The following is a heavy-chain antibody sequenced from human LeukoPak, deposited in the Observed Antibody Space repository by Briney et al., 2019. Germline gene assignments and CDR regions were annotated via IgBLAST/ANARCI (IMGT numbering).Heavy chain of an antibody. D-gene: IGHD6-13*01. CDR1: GFTFSSYW. J-gene: IGHJ4*02. Sequence: PGGSLRLSCAASGFTFSSYWMHWVRQAPGKGLVWVSRINSDGSSTYYADSVKGRFTISRDNAKNTLYLQMDSLRAEDTAVYYCARGSPGYSSSYFDYRGQGTLVTVSS. V-gene: IGHV3-74*01. CDR3: ARGSPGYSSSYFDY. CDR2: INSDGSST.